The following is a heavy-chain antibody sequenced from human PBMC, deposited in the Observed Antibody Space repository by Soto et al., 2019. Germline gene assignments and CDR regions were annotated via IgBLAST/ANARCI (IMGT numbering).Heavy chain of an antibody. CDR3: ARASGWNGPEDYYYYYMDV. V-gene: IGHV3-53*04. J-gene: IGHJ6*03. CDR1: GFTVSSNY. CDR2: IYSGGST. D-gene: IGHD1-1*01. Sequence: GGSLRLSCAASGFTVSSNYMSWVRQAPGKGLEWVSVIYSGGSTYYADSVKGRFTISRHNSKNTLYLQMNSLRAEDTAVYYCARASGWNGPEDYYYYYMDVWGKGTTVTVSS.